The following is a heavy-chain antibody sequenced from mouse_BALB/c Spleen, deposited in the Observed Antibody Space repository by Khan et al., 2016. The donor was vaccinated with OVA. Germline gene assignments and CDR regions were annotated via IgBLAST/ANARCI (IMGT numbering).Heavy chain of an antibody. J-gene: IGHJ2*01. Sequence: EVQLQESGPGLVKPSQSLSLTCTVTGYSITSDYAWNWIRQFPGNKLEWMGYISYSGSTSYNPSLKSRTSITRDTSKNQFFLQLNSVTTEDTATYYCARSRGSSFDYWGQGTTLTVSS. CDR1: GYSITSDYA. V-gene: IGHV3-2*02. CDR2: ISYSGST. CDR3: ARSRGSSFDY. D-gene: IGHD1-1*01.